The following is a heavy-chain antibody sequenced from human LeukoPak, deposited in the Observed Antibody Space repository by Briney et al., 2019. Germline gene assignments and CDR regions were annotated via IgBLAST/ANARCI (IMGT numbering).Heavy chain of an antibody. CDR1: GYSFTTYW. Sequence: GESLKISCKGSGYSFTTYWIGWVRQMPGKGLEWMGIIYPGDSDRRNSPSFQGQVTISADKSISTAYLQWSSLTASDTAMYYCVRQRNWAVDYWGQGTMLTVSS. J-gene: IGHJ4*02. CDR2: IYPGDSDR. D-gene: IGHD7-27*01. CDR3: VRQRNWAVDY. V-gene: IGHV5-51*01.